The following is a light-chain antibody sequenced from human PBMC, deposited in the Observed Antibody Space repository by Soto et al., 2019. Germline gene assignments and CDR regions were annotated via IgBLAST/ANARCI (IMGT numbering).Light chain of an antibody. CDR1: SSDVGGFNF. V-gene: IGLV2-14*03. J-gene: IGLJ1*01. Sequence: QSALTQPASVSGSPGQSITISCTGTSSDVGGFNFVSWYQQHPGKVPKLMIFDVNRRPSGVSDRFSGSKSGNTASLTISGLQAEDEGDYYCCSYTSSSTHVFGSGTKVTVL. CDR3: CSYTSSSTHV. CDR2: DVN.